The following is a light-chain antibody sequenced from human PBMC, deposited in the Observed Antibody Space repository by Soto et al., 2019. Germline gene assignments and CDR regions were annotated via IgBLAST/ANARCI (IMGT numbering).Light chain of an antibody. V-gene: IGLV2-14*03. CDR1: SSDIGDSNY. Sequence: QSVLTQPASVSGSPGQSITISCTGTSSDIGDSNYVSWYQQHPGKAPKLVIYDVSNRLSGVSNRFSGSKSANTASLTISGLQAEDEADYYCSSFRSSSTSYVFGTGTKVTV. J-gene: IGLJ1*01. CDR3: SSFRSSSTSYV. CDR2: DVS.